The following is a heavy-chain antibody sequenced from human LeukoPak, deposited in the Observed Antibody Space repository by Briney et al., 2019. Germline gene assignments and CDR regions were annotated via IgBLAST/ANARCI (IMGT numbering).Heavy chain of an antibody. CDR2: IYYSGST. Sequence: ASETLSLTCTVSGGSISSGGYYWSWLRQHAGQGLEWIGYIYYSGSTYYNPSLKSRVTISVDTSKNQFSLKLSSVTAADTAVYYCARGEPRGYYFDYWGQGTLVTVSS. CDR3: ARGEPRGYYFDY. V-gene: IGHV4-31*03. D-gene: IGHD3-10*01. CDR1: GGSISSGGYY. J-gene: IGHJ4*02.